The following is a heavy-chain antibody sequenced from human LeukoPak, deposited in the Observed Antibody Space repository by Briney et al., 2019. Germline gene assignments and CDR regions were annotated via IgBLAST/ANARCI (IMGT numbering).Heavy chain of an antibody. CDR1: GYTFTSYG. J-gene: IGHJ4*02. CDR2: IGAYNGNT. D-gene: IGHD3-22*01. V-gene: IGHV1-18*01. Sequence: ASVKVSCKASGYTFTSYGISWVRQAPGQGLEWMGWIGAYNGNTNYAQKLQGRVTMTTDTSTSTAYMELRSLRSDDTAVYYCARGYYYDSSGYFDYWGQGTLVTVSS. CDR3: ARGYYYDSSGYFDY.